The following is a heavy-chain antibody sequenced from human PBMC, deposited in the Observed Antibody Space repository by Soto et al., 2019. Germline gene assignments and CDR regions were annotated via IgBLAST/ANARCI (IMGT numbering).Heavy chain of an antibody. V-gene: IGHV5-10-1*01. D-gene: IGHD3-10*01. CDR2: IDPSDSYT. CDR3: ARGYYYGSGSYYQSGAFDI. Sequence: GESLKISCKGSGYSFTSYWISWVRQMPGKGLEWMGRIDPSDSYTNYSPSFQGHVTISADKSISTAYLQWSSLKASDTAMYYCARGYYYGSGSYYQSGAFDIWGQXTMVTVSS. CDR1: GYSFTSYW. J-gene: IGHJ3*02.